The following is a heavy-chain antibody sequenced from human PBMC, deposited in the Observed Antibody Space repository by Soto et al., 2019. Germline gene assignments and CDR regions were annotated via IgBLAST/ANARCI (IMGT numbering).Heavy chain of an antibody. CDR2: IYYSGST. V-gene: IGHV4-30-4*01. D-gene: IGHD3-22*01. Sequence: QVQLQESGPGLVKPSQTLSLTCTVSGGSISSGDYYWSWIRQPPGKGLEWIGYIYYSGSTYYNPSHQSRVTISVDTSKNQFSLTLSSVTAADTAVYYCARGSYYYDSSGYYHYWGPGTLVTVSS. CDR1: GGSISSGDYY. CDR3: ARGSYYYDSSGYYHY. J-gene: IGHJ4*02.